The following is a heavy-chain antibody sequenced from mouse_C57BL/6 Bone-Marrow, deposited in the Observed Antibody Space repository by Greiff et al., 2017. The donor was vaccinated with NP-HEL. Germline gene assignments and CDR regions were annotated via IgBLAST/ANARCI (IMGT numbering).Heavy chain of an antibody. V-gene: IGHV1-47*01. J-gene: IGHJ3*01. CDR1: GYTFTTYP. CDR2: FHPYNDDT. Sequence: VQLVESGAELVKPGASVKMSCKASGYTFTTYPIEWMKQNHGKSLEWIGNFHPYNDDTKYNEKFKGKATLTVEKSSSTVYLELSRLTSDDSAVYYCARRGSNLAWFAYWGQGTLVTVSA. CDR3: ARRGSNLAWFAY. D-gene: IGHD1-1*01.